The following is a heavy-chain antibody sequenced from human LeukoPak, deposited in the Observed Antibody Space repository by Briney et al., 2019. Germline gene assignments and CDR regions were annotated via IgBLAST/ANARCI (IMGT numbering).Heavy chain of an antibody. V-gene: IGHV3-15*01. CDR1: GFTFSNAW. J-gene: IGHJ4*02. Sequence: GGSLRLSCAASGFTFSNAWMSWVRQAPGKGLEWVGRIKSKTDGGTTDYAAPVKGRFTISRDDSKNTLYLQMNSLKTEDTAAYYCTTAIRRYCSGGSCYSDWGQGTLVTVSS. CDR2: IKSKTDGGTT. D-gene: IGHD2-15*01. CDR3: TTAIRRYCSGGSCYSD.